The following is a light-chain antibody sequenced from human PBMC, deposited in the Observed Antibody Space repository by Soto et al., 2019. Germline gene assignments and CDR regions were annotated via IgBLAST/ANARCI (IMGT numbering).Light chain of an antibody. CDR1: HNIGNN. CDR2: YES. Sequence: VVLTQSPATLSVSPGETATFSCRASHNIGNNLAWYQHKPGQAPRLRISYESSGATGIPGRFSGSGSGTEFALTISSLQSEDSAVYYCQPFSNWTVTFGGGTYV. J-gene: IGKJ4*01. CDR3: QPFSNWTVT. V-gene: IGKV3-15*01.